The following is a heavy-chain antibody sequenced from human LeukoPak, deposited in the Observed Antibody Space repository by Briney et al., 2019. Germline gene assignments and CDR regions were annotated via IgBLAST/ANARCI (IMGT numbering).Heavy chain of an antibody. CDR2: IKSKSDGGTT. CDR1: GFTFTNAW. J-gene: IGHJ4*02. D-gene: IGHD3-3*01. CDR3: TTLRITIFGGGDY. V-gene: IGHV3-15*01. Sequence: TGGSLRLSCAASGFTFTNAWMSWVRQAPGKGLEWVGRIKSKSDGGTTDYAAPVKGRFTISRDDSKNTLYLQMNSPKTEDTAVYYCTTLRITIFGGGDYWGQGTLVTVSS.